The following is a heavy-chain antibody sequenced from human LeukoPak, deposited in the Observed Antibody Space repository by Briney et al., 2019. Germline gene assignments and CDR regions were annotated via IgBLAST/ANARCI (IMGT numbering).Heavy chain of an antibody. Sequence: SETLSLTCAVYGGSFSGYYWSWIRQPPGKGLEWIGEINHSGSTNYNPSLKSRVTISVDTSKNQFSLKLSSVTAADTAVYYCARDRYDYVWGSYVPTYYFDYWGQGTLVTVSS. J-gene: IGHJ4*02. CDR3: ARDRYDYVWGSYVPTYYFDY. CDR2: INHSGST. V-gene: IGHV4-34*01. CDR1: GGSFSGYY. D-gene: IGHD3-16*01.